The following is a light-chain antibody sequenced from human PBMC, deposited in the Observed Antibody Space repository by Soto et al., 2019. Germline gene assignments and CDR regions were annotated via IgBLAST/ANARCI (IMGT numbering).Light chain of an antibody. CDR2: EAT. Sequence: QSALTQPASVSGSPGQSITISCTGTSSDIGTYNLLSWYQHQSGKAPKLIIYEATKRPSGISSRFSGSKSGNTASLTISGLQAEDDADYYCCSFAVGTTLVFGGGTKLTVL. V-gene: IGLV2-23*01. CDR1: SSDIGTYNL. J-gene: IGLJ2*01. CDR3: CSFAVGTTLV.